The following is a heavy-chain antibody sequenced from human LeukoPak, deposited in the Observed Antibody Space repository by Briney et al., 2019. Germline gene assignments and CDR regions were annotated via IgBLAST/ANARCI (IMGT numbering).Heavy chain of an antibody. V-gene: IGHV1-46*01. J-gene: IGHJ4*02. CDR3: ARAGPWYYYDSSGSPWDY. Sequence: ASVKVSCKASGYTFTGNFMHWVRQAPGQGLEWMGIINPSGGSTSYAQKFQGRVTMTRDMSTSTVYMELSSLRSEDTAVYYCARAGPWYYYDSSGSPWDYWGQGTLVTVSS. CDR1: GYTFTGNF. D-gene: IGHD3-22*01. CDR2: INPSGGST.